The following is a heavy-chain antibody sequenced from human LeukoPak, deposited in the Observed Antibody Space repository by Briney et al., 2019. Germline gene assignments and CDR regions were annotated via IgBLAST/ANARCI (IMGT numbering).Heavy chain of an antibody. CDR1: VGSITSGGYY. Sequence: SQTLSLTCTLSVGSITSGGYYWSWIRQHPGKGLELRGYIYVSGRTYYNPSLKRRVTISVDTSKNQFSLMLSSVTAADTAVYYCARVAPFASYGMDVWGQGTTVTVSS. V-gene: IGHV4-31*03. CDR2: IYVSGRT. J-gene: IGHJ6*02. D-gene: IGHD2-21*01. CDR3: ARVAPFASYGMDV.